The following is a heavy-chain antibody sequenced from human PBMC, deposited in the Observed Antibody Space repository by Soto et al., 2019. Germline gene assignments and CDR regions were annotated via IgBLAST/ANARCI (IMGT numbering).Heavy chain of an antibody. CDR1: GFNFSSYA. J-gene: IGHJ6*02. CDR2: ISGSGGST. D-gene: IGHD6-13*01. V-gene: IGHV3-23*01. Sequence: GGSLRLSCAVSGFNFSSYAMAWVRQAPGKGLEWVSSISGSGGSTYYADSVKGRFTISRDNSKNTLYLQMNSLRAEDTAVYYCAKSVAAAGYYYYYGMDVWGQGTTVTVSS. CDR3: AKSVAAAGYYYYYGMDV.